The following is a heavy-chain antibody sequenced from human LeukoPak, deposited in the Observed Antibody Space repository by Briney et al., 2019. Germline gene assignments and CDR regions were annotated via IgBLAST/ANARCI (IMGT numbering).Heavy chain of an antibody. Sequence: GGSLRLSCEASGFTFSDYSMNWVRQAPGGPLEWLSYITSTSDTIYYADSVKGRFTGSRDNAKNSVYLQMNSLRAEDTAVYYCARSSGYPFFDYWGQGTLVTVSS. CDR2: ITSTSDTI. CDR1: GFTFSDYS. D-gene: IGHD3-22*01. J-gene: IGHJ4*02. V-gene: IGHV3-48*01. CDR3: ARSSGYPFFDY.